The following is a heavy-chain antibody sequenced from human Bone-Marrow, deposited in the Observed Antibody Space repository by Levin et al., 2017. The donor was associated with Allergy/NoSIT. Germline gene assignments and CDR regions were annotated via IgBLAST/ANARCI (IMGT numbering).Heavy chain of an antibody. CDR3: AKDLRQRVRILRFYAMDV. CDR1: GFSFSTYD. Sequence: GGSLRLSCAASGFSFSTYDMHWVRQAPGKGLEWVATISYDGTNKYYEESVRGRFTISRDNSKNTLYLQMDSLGAEDTAVYYCAKDLRQRVRILRFYAMDVWGQGTAVTVSS. J-gene: IGHJ6*02. CDR2: ISYDGTNK. V-gene: IGHV3-30*18. D-gene: IGHD6-6*01.